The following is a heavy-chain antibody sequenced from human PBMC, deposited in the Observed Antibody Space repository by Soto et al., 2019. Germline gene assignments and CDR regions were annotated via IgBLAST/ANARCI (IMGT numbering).Heavy chain of an antibody. CDR2: ISCSSSYI. CDR3: AFGRRGKLGTPFDT. Sequence: SLRLSCAASGFTFNNYGMNWVRQAPGKGLEWVSSISCSSSYIYYADSVKGRFTISRDNSKNTLNLQMNSLRAEDTAVYYCAFGRRGKLGTPFDTGGKGTRLTVS. J-gene: IGHJ4*02. CDR1: GFTFNNYG. D-gene: IGHD3-16*01. V-gene: IGHV3-21*04.